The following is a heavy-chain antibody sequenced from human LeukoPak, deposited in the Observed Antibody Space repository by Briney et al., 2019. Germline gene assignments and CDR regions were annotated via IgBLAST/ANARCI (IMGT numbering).Heavy chain of an antibody. D-gene: IGHD1-26*01. CDR1: GESLSKYY. CDR3: ASSVGSTDY. V-gene: IGHV4-34*01. J-gene: IGHJ4*02. Sequence: PSETLSLTCAVYGESLSKYYWTWIRQSPGKGLEWIGEINHRGSTNLNPSLESRVTLSVDTSKHQFSLKLTSMTAADAAVYYCASSVGSTDYWGQGTLVTVSS. CDR2: INHRGST.